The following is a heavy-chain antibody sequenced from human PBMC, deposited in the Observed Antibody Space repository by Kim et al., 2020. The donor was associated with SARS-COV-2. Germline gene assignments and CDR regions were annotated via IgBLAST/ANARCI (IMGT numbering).Heavy chain of an antibody. CDR3: VRGGVNYLTYFDL. J-gene: IGHJ4*02. Sequence: SQTLSLTCAISGDSVASEDVGWNWIRQSPSRGLEWLGRTYYRTKWFNDYGDSVTSRLNIVPDTSRNQFSLHLDSVTPDDTAIYYCVRGGVNYLTYFDLWGQGTLVTVSS. CDR1: GDSVASEDVG. V-gene: IGHV6-1*01. D-gene: IGHD1-7*01. CDR2: TYYRTKWFN.